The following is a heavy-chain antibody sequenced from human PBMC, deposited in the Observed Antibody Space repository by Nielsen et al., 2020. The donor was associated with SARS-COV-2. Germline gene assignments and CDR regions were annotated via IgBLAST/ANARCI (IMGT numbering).Heavy chain of an antibody. CDR1: GGSIGSYY. V-gene: IGHV4-59*01. Sequence: SGTLSLTCTVSGGSIGSYYWSWIRQPPGKGLEWIGFTYHSGSTNYNPSLKSRVTISRDTSKNQVSLKLSLHQGPIGLPPGTLLQEHLWG. CDR2: TYHSGST. J-gene: IGHJ6*01. CDR3: LLQEHL.